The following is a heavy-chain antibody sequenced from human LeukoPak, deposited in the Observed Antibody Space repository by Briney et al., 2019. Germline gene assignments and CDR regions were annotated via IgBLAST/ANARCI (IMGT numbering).Heavy chain of an antibody. CDR1: GFTFSSYA. D-gene: IGHD6-19*01. Sequence: PGGSLRLSCAASGFTFSSYAMSWVRQAPGKGLECVSAISGSGGSTYYADSVKGRFTISRDNSKNTLYLQMNSLRAEDTAVYYCAKGSGYSSGWPQSFDYWGQGTLVTVSS. V-gene: IGHV3-23*01. CDR2: ISGSGGST. J-gene: IGHJ4*02. CDR3: AKGSGYSSGWPQSFDY.